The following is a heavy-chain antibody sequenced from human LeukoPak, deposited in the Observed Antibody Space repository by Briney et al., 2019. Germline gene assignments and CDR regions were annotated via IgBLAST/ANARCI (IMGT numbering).Heavy chain of an antibody. CDR2: IRYDGSNK. CDR3: AKVDTAMVTRYAFDY. V-gene: IGHV3-30*02. D-gene: IGHD5-18*01. Sequence: GGSLRLSCAASGSTFSSYGMHWVRQAPGKGLEWVAFIRYDGSNKYYADSVKGRFTISRDNSNNTLYLQMNSLRAEDTAVYYCAKVDTAMVTRYAFDYWGQGTLVTVSS. J-gene: IGHJ4*02. CDR1: GSTFSSYG.